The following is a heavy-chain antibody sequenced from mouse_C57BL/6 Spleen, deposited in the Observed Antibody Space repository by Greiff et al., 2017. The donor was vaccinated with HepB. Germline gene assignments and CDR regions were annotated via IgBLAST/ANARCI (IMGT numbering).Heavy chain of an antibody. J-gene: IGHJ3*01. D-gene: IGHD2-4*01. CDR2: ISDGGSYT. Sequence: EVQVVESGGGLVKPGGSLKLSCAASGFTFSSYAMSWVRQTPEKRLEWVATISDGGSYTYYPDNVKGRFTISRDNAKNNLYLQMSHLKSEDTAMYYCARDGGDYPLAYWGQGTLVTVSA. CDR3: ARDGGDYPLAY. CDR1: GFTFSSYA. V-gene: IGHV5-4*01.